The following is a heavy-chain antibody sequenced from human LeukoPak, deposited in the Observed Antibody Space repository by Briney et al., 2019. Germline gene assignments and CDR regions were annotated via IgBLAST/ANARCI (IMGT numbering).Heavy chain of an antibody. J-gene: IGHJ3*02. V-gene: IGHV1-2*02. CDR1: GYTFTGYY. CDR2: INPNSGGT. Sequence: ASVKVSCKASGYTFTGYYMHWVRQARGQGLEWMGWINPNSGGTNYAQKFQGRVTMTRDKSISTAYMELSRPRSDDTAVYYCARGGSYYDSSGYYDAFDIWGQGTMVTVSS. D-gene: IGHD3-22*01. CDR3: ARGGSYYDSSGYYDAFDI.